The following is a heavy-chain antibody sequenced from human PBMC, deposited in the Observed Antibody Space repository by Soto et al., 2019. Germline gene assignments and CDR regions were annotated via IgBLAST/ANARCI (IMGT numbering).Heavy chain of an antibody. V-gene: IGHV1-18*01. J-gene: IGHJ5*02. CDR2: VRGDNGHT. Sequence: HVQLVQSGAEVKKPGASVKVSCKASGYTFTTHGISWVRQVPGQGLEWMGWVRGDNGHTNYAQSLQGRVTMTTDTSTNTAYMELRSLRSDDTAVYYCARDLGYCRSGTCSREWFDPWGQGTLVTVSS. CDR3: ARDLGYCRSGTCSREWFDP. CDR1: GYTFTTHG. D-gene: IGHD2-15*01.